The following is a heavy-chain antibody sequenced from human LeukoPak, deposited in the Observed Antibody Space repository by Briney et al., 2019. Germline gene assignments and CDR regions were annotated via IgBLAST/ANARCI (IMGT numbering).Heavy chain of an antibody. J-gene: IGHJ3*02. CDR3: ARDRAQLWSEDAFDI. CDR1: GYTFTSYG. Sequence: WGSVKVSCKASGYTFTSYGITWVRQAPGQGLEWMGWISAYNGHTNYAQRLQGRLTMTTDTSTSTAYMEVRSLTSDDTAVYYCARDRAQLWSEDAFDIWGQGTMVTVSP. V-gene: IGHV1-18*01. D-gene: IGHD5-18*01. CDR2: ISAYNGHT.